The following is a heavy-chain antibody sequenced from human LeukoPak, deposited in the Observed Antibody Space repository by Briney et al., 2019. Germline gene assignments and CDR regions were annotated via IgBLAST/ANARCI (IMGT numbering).Heavy chain of an antibody. D-gene: IGHD2-2*01. CDR1: GDSISTTSDF. CDR2: IYYSGTT. Sequence: TSETLSLTWTVSGDSISTTSDFWAWIRQPSGGGLEWIASIYYSGTTYYKSSLKSRVTISIERTKNQFYLNLRSLTAADTALYFCARVYSSTHNWFDTWGQGTLVTVSS. J-gene: IGHJ5*02. V-gene: IGHV4-39*07. CDR3: ARVYSSTHNWFDT.